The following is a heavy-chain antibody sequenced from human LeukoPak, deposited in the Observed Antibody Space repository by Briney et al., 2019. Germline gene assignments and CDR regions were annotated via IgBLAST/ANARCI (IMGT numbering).Heavy chain of an antibody. CDR3: ARDKTLTMVRGVRWFDP. D-gene: IGHD3-10*01. CDR2: IYYSGST. J-gene: IGHJ5*02. Sequence: SETLSLTCTVSGYSINSGYYWSWIRQPPGKGLEWIGYIYYSGSTNYNPSLKSRVTISVDTSKNQFSLKLSSVTAADTAVYYCARDKTLTMVRGVRWFDPWGQGTLVTVSS. CDR1: GYSINSGYY. V-gene: IGHV4-59*01.